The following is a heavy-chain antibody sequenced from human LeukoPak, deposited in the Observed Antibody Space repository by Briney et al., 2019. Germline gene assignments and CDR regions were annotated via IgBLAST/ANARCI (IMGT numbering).Heavy chain of an antibody. D-gene: IGHD2-15*01. V-gene: IGHV3-66*01. CDR1: GFTVSSNY. J-gene: IGHJ4*02. Sequence: PGGSLRLSCAASGFTVSSNYMGWVRQAPGKGLEWVSVIYSGDNTYYADSVKGRFTISRDNSKNTLYLQMNSLRAEDTAVYYCARNKGWELPAELDSWGQGTLVTVSS. CDR3: ARNKGWELPAELDS. CDR2: IYSGDNT.